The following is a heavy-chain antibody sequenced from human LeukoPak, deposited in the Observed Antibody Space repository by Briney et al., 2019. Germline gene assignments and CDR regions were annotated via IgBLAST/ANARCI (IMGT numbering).Heavy chain of an antibody. D-gene: IGHD3-22*01. V-gene: IGHV3-23*01. Sequence: GGSLRLSCAASGFTLSSYAMSWVRQAPGKGLEWVSAISGSGGSTYYADSVKGRFTISRDNSKNTLCLQMNSLRAEDTAVYYCAKDMGITMIVVVITTPLDYWGQGTLVTVSS. CDR1: GFTLSSYA. CDR2: ISGSGGST. J-gene: IGHJ4*02. CDR3: AKDMGITMIVVVITTPLDY.